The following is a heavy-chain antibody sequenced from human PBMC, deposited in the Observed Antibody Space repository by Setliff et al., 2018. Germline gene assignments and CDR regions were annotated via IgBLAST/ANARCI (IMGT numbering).Heavy chain of an antibody. CDR1: GFTFSDYY. CDR3: AKQKNTGYGQPVDS. D-gene: IGHD5-12*01. J-gene: IGHJ4*02. Sequence: PGGSLRLSCMASGFTFSDYYMSWIRQAPGEGLEWVSYISLSGNTIYYADSVKGRFTISRDNAKNSLYLQMNSLKVEDTALYFCAKQKNTGYGQPVDSWGQGVQVTVSS. CDR2: ISLSGNTI. V-gene: IGHV3-11*01.